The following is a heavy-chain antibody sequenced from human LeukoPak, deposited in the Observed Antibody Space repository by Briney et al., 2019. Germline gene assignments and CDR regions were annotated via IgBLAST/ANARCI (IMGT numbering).Heavy chain of an antibody. D-gene: IGHD3-9*01. CDR2: IYRDGSS. J-gene: IGHJ4*02. Sequence: PGGSLRLSCAASGFTFSSYEMNWVRQAPGKGLEWVSVIYRDGSSYYAESVEGRFTISRDNSKNTLYIQMNSLRAEDTAVYYCARSFYDILIGYYQYFDYWGQGTLVTVSS. V-gene: IGHV3-66*01. CDR3: ARSFYDILIGYYQYFDY. CDR1: GFTFSSYE.